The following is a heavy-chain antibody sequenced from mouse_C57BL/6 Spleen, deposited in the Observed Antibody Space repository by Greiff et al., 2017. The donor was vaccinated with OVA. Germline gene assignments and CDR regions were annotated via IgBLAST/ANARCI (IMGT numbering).Heavy chain of an antibody. CDR3: ARGYLLRGYVDG. CDR1: GFSLTSYG. CDR2: IWSGGST. J-gene: IGHJ1*03. D-gene: IGHD2-1*01. Sequence: VQPVESGPGLVQPSQSLSITCTVSGFSLTSYGVHWVRQSPGKGLEWLGVIWSGGSTDYNAAFIYRLSISQGNSKSQAFFKMNSLQADDTAIDYCARGYLLRGYVDGWGTGTTVTVSS. V-gene: IGHV2-2*01.